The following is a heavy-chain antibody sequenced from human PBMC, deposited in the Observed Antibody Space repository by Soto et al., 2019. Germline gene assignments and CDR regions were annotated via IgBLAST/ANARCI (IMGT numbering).Heavy chain of an antibody. Sequence: GGSQRLSCAASGFTFSAYTMSWVRQAPGKGLEWVSSISGSGDSPSYADSVQGRFTISRDNSKNTLYLQMNSLRAQDTALYYCAEARCCTAKCYVPVYWGQGTLVTVSS. CDR3: AEARCCTAKCYVPVY. CDR2: ISGSGDSP. J-gene: IGHJ4*02. CDR1: GFTFSAYT. D-gene: IGHD2-8*02. V-gene: IGHV3-23*01.